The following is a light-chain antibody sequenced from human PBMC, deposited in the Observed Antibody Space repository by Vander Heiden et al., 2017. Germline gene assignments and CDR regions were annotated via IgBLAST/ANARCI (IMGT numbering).Light chain of an antibody. CDR2: GAS. CDR1: QSVSSSY. V-gene: IGKV3-20*01. CDR3: QQYYRSPLT. Sequence: EIVFTHSPDTLSLSPGERATLSCRATQSVSSSYLAWYQQKPGQSPRLLIYGASSRAAGIPDRFSGSGSGTDFALTISRLEPEDFAVYFCQQYYRSPLTFGGGTKVEIK. J-gene: IGKJ4*01.